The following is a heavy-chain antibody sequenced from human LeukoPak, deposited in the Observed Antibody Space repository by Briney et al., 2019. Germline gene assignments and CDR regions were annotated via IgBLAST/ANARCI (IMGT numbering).Heavy chain of an antibody. Sequence: SETLSLTCAVYGGSFSGYYWSWIRQPPGKGLEWIGEINHSGSTNYNPSLKSRVTISVDTSKNQFSLKLSSVTAADTAVYYCARGRVSGIAVAGYYFDYWGQGTLDTVSS. CDR3: ARGRVSGIAVAGYYFDY. V-gene: IGHV4-34*01. D-gene: IGHD6-19*01. CDR1: GGSFSGYY. CDR2: INHSGST. J-gene: IGHJ4*02.